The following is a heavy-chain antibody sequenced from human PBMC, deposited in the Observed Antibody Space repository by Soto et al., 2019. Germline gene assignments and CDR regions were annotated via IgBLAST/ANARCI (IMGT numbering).Heavy chain of an antibody. J-gene: IGHJ4*02. CDR3: TSRPSGMTYHAVFDF. CDR2: IKPDGSET. D-gene: IGHD2-21*02. Sequence: GGSLRLCCAASGLTFRGHWMTWVRQTPGEGLQWVAAIKPDGSETFYVDSVKGRLTISRDNARNSLFLQMDSLRAEDTAVYYCTSRPSGMTYHAVFDFWGQGTLVTVSS. CDR1: GLTFRGHW. V-gene: IGHV3-7*03.